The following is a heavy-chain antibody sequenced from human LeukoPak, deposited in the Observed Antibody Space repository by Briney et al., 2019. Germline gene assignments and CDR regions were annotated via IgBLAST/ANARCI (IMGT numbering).Heavy chain of an antibody. V-gene: IGHV1-2*02. J-gene: IGHJ4*02. D-gene: IGHD3-9*01. CDR3: AREMGEYYDILTGYFPFDY. Sequence: ASVKASCKASGYTFTGYYMHWVRQAPGQGLEWMGWINPNSGGTNYAQKFQGRVTMTRDTSISTAYMELSRLRSDDTAVYYCAREMGEYYDILTGYFPFDYWSQGTLVTVSS. CDR2: INPNSGGT. CDR1: GYTFTGYY.